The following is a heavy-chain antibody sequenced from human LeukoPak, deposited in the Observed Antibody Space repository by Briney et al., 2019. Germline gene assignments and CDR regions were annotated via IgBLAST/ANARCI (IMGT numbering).Heavy chain of an antibody. D-gene: IGHD3-22*01. CDR3: TRDSGEDRSEWYFAL. Sequence: GGSLSLSCAASGFTFSSYGMHWARQAPGKGLEWVAVIWFDGSNKFYRDSVRGRFTISRDDSKNTLYLQMHSLRVEDTAVYYCTRDSGEDRSEWYFALWARGTLVTDSS. V-gene: IGHV3-33*01. CDR1: GFTFSSYG. CDR2: IWFDGSNK. J-gene: IGHJ2*01.